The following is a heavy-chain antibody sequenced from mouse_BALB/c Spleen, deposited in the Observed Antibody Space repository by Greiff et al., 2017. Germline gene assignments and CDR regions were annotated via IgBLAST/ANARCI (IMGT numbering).Heavy chain of an antibody. CDR2: IWSGGST. D-gene: IGHD2-4*01. J-gene: IGHJ4*01. V-gene: IGHV2-4-1*01. CDR1: GFSLTSYG. CDR3: ARDHYDYGYAMDY. Sequence: QVQLQQSGPGLVQPSQSLSITCTVSGFSLTSYGVHWVRQSPGKGLEWLGVIWSGGSTDYNSALKSRLSISKDNSKSQVFLKMNSLQTDDTARYYCARDHYDYGYAMDYWGQGTSVTVSS.